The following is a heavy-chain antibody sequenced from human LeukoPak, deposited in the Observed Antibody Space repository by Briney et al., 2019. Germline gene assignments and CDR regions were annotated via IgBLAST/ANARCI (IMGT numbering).Heavy chain of an antibody. Sequence: GESLKISCKGSGYSFTSYWIGWVRQMPGKGLEWMGIIYPGDSDTRYSPSFQGQVTISADKSISTAYLQWSSLKASDTAMSYCARLVDCTNGVCYRFDYWGQGTLVTVSS. CDR1: GYSFTSYW. CDR3: ARLVDCTNGVCYRFDY. J-gene: IGHJ4*02. V-gene: IGHV5-51*01. CDR2: IYPGDSDT. D-gene: IGHD2-8*01.